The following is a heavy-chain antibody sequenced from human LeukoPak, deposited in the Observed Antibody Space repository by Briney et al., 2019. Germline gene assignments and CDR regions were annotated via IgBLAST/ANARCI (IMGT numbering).Heavy chain of an antibody. V-gene: IGHV3-53*01. CDR3: ARDSRSAYCSGGSCYSLAYYGMDV. CDR2: IYSGGST. J-gene: IGHJ6*04. Sequence: GGSLRLSCAASGFTVSSNYMSWVRQAPGKGLEWASVIYSGGSTYYADSVKGRFTISRDNSKNTLYLQMNSLRAEDTAVYYCARDSRSAYCSGGSCYSLAYYGMDVWGKGTTVTVSS. D-gene: IGHD2-15*01. CDR1: GFTVSSNY.